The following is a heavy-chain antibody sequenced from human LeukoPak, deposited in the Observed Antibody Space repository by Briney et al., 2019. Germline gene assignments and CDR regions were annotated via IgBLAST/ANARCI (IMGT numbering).Heavy chain of an antibody. V-gene: IGHV3-30-3*01. Sequence: GGSLRLSCAASGFTFSSYAMHWVRQAPGKGLEWVAVISYDGSNKYYADSVKGRFTISRDNSKNTLYLQMNSLRAEDTAVYYCARDEGRERTTYYFDYWGQGTLVTVSS. CDR1: GFTFSSYA. CDR3: ARDEGRERTTYYFDY. D-gene: IGHD1-14*01. CDR2: ISYDGSNK. J-gene: IGHJ4*02.